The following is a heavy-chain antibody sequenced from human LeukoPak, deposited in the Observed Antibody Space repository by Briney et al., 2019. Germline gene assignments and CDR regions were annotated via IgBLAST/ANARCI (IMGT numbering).Heavy chain of an antibody. CDR1: GFTFSNYA. Sequence: GGSLRLSCAASGFTFSNYAIHWVRQAPGKGLEWVASIRFNGNFYADYVKGRFTISRDNSKSTVSLQMDTLRTEDTAVYYCAREDWDFDCWGQGTLVTVSS. V-gene: IGHV3-30*02. D-gene: IGHD3/OR15-3a*01. J-gene: IGHJ4*02. CDR3: AREDWDFDC. CDR2: IRFNGN.